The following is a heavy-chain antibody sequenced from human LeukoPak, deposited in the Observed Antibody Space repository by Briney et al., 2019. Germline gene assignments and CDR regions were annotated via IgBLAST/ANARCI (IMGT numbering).Heavy chain of an antibody. J-gene: IGHJ4*02. Sequence: GESLKISCKASGYSFTNYWIGWVRQMPGKGLEWMGIIYPDDSDTRYSPSFQGQVTISADKSISTAYLQWSSLKASDTAVYYCARTPYSGTYTNFDFWGQGTLVTVS. V-gene: IGHV5-51*01. CDR2: IYPDDSDT. D-gene: IGHD1-26*01. CDR1: GYSFTNYW. CDR3: ARTPYSGTYTNFDF.